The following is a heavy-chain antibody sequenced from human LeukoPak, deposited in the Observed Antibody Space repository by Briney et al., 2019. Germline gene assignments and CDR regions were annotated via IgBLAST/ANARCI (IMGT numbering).Heavy chain of an antibody. CDR2: LYSGSDT. D-gene: IGHD3-3*02. J-gene: IGHJ2*01. V-gene: IGHV3-53*01. CDR3: ARVGDHFHWYLDL. CDR1: GFSVSLNY. Sequence: GRSLRLSCAASGFSVSLNYMNWVRQAPGKGLEWVSILYSGSDTYYADSVKGRFTSSRDSSKNMLFLHMNSLRAEDTAVYYCARVGDHFHWYLDLWGRGTLVTVSS.